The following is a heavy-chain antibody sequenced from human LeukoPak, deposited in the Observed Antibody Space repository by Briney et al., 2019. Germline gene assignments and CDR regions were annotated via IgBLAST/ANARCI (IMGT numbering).Heavy chain of an antibody. Sequence: SETLSLTCAVYGGSFSGYYWSWIRQPPGKGLEWIGEINHSGSTSYNPSLKSRVTISVDTSKNQFSLKLSSVTAADTAVYYCAGSSWFDYWGQGTLVTVSS. V-gene: IGHV4-34*01. CDR2: INHSGST. CDR3: AGSSWFDY. D-gene: IGHD6-13*01. CDR1: GGSFSGYY. J-gene: IGHJ4*02.